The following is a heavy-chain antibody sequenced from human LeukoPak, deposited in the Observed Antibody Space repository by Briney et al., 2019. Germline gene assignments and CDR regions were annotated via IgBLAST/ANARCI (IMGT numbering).Heavy chain of an antibody. D-gene: IGHD2-2*01. V-gene: IGHV5-51*01. J-gene: IGHJ4*02. CDR1: GYTITSYW. CDR3: ARLGEAVVVPAARPFDY. CDR2: IHPGDSDT. Sequence: GESLKISCQGSGYTITSYWIGWVRQMPGKGPEWMGIIHPGDSDTRYSPSFQGQVNISADKSISTAYLQWSSLKASDTAMYYCARLGEAVVVPAARPFDYWGQGTLVTVSS.